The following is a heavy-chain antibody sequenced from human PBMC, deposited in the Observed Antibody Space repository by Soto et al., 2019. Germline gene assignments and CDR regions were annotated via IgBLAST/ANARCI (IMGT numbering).Heavy chain of an antibody. V-gene: IGHV3-21*04. CDR3: VREGRGSFDF. CDR1: GFTFSSYS. Sequence: PGGSLRLSCAASGFTFSSYSMNWVRQAPGKGLEWVSSISSSSSYIYYADSVKGRFTISRDNAKNSLYLQMNSLRADDTAIYYCVREGRGSFDFWGRGTMVTVSS. D-gene: IGHD5-12*01. J-gene: IGHJ3*01. CDR2: ISSSSSYI.